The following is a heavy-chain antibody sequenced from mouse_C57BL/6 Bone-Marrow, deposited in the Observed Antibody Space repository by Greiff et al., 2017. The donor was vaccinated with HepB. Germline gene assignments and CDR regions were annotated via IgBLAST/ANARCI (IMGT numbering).Heavy chain of an antibody. J-gene: IGHJ3*01. Sequence: VQLQQSGAELVRPGASVKLSCTASGFNIKDDYMHWVKQRPEQGLEWIGWIDPENGDTEYASKFQGKATITADTSSNTAHLQLSSLTSEDTAVYYCTTFFLRRFAYWGQGTLVTVSA. V-gene: IGHV14-4*01. CDR2: IDPENGDT. CDR1: GFNIKDDY. CDR3: TTFFLRRFAY.